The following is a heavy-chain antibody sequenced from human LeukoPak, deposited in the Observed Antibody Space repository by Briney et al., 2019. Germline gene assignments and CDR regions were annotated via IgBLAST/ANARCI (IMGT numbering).Heavy chain of an antibody. J-gene: IGHJ4*02. V-gene: IGHV4-31*03. CDR1: GGSISSGGYY. Sequence: SETLSLTCTASGGSISSGGYYWSWIRQQPGKGLEWIGYIYYSGSTYYNPSLKSRVTISVDTSKNQFSLKLSSVTAADTAVYYCARVEMATMELDYWGQGTLVTVSS. CDR3: ARVEMATMELDY. D-gene: IGHD5-24*01. CDR2: IYYSGST.